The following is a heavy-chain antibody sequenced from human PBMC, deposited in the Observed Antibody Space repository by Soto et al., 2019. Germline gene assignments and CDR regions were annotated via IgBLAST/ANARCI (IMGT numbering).Heavy chain of an antibody. V-gene: IGHV1-18*01. J-gene: IGHJ4*02. D-gene: IGHD1-1*01. Sequence: QVHLVQSGAEVKKPGASVKVSCKASGYTFTSYGITWVRQAPGQGLEWMGWISAHNGNTDYAQKLQGRVILTRATSTSTAYMELRGLISDDTAVDYCARGRYGDYWGQGALVTVSS. CDR2: ISAHNGNT. CDR3: ARGRYGDY. CDR1: GYTFTSYG.